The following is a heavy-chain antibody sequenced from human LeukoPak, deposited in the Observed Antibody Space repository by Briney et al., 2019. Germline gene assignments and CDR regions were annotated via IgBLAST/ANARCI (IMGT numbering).Heavy chain of an antibody. Sequence: ASVNVSCKASGYTFSNFGINWVRQAPGQGLEWIAWISGNNDNPNYGQKFQGRFTVTTDSSTSTAYMELRNLRSDDTAVYYCARDGTSTDDYWGQGILVTVSS. CDR3: ARDGTSTDDY. D-gene: IGHD2-2*01. CDR2: ISGNNDNP. J-gene: IGHJ4*02. V-gene: IGHV1-18*01. CDR1: GYTFSNFG.